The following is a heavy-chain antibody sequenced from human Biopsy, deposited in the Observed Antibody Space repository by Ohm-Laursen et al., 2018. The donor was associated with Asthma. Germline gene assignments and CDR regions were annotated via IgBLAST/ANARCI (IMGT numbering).Heavy chain of an antibody. CDR3: ARTYYDFLTGQVNDAFAI. CDR1: GGTFSSNS. J-gene: IGHJ3*02. V-gene: IGHV1-69*15. D-gene: IGHD3-9*01. Sequence: ASSVKVSCKASGGTFSSNSINWVRQAPGQGLEWMGRIIPIFGPTNYAQKFQGRVTISADDSTSTAYMELSSLRSEDTAVYYCARTYYDFLTGQVNDAFAIWGQGTVVTVSS. CDR2: IIPIFGPT.